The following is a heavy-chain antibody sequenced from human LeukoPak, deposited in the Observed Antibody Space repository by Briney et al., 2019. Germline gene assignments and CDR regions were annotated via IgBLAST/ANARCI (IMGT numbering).Heavy chain of an antibody. D-gene: IGHD6-19*01. Sequence: PGGSLRLSCAASGFTFSSYAMSWVRQAPGKGLEWVSAISGSGGSTYYADSVKGRFTISRDNSKNTLYLQMNSLRAEDTAVYYCAKDRGYSSGLDWFDPWGQGTLVTVSS. CDR1: GFTFSSYA. V-gene: IGHV3-23*01. CDR3: AKDRGYSSGLDWFDP. CDR2: ISGSGGST. J-gene: IGHJ5*02.